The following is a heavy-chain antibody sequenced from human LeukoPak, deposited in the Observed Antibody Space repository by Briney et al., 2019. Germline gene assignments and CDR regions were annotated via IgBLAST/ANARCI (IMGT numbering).Heavy chain of an antibody. CDR2: INHSGST. J-gene: IGHJ5*02. CDR3: ARGVVAATNWFDP. CDR1: GGSFSGYY. D-gene: IGHD2-15*01. V-gene: IGHV4-34*01. Sequence: SETLSLTCAVYGGSFSGYYWSWIRQTPGKGLEWIGEINHSGSTNYNPSLKSRVTISVDTSKNQFSLKLSSVTAADTAVYYCARGVVAATNWFDPWGQGTLVTVSS.